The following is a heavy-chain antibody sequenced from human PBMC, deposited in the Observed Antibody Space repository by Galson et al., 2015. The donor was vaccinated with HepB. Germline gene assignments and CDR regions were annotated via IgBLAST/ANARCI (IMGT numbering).Heavy chain of an antibody. J-gene: IGHJ4*02. Sequence: SVKVSCKASGFNFIDSGITWVRQAPGQGLEWMGWISPYNGDTKYTKKFQGRVTMTTDTSTRTAYMELRSLRSDDTAVYYCARLAAAAGFWGYWGQGTLVTVSA. V-gene: IGHV1-18*01. D-gene: IGHD6-13*01. CDR3: ARLAAAAGFWGY. CDR2: ISPYNGDT. CDR1: GFNFIDSG.